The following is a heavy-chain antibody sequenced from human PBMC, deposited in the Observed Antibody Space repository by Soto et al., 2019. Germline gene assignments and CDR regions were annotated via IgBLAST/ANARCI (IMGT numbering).Heavy chain of an antibody. CDR1: GFTFSSYE. CDR2: ISSSGSTI. V-gene: IGHV3-48*03. Sequence: GGSLRLSCAASGFTFSSYEMHWVRQAPGKGLEWVSYISSSGSTIYYADSVKGRFTISRDNAKNSLYLQMNSLRAEDTAVYYCARYYYDRSGYYFGYFGLWGSGTLVTVSS. D-gene: IGHD3-22*01. J-gene: IGHJ2*01. CDR3: ARYYYDRSGYYFGYFGL.